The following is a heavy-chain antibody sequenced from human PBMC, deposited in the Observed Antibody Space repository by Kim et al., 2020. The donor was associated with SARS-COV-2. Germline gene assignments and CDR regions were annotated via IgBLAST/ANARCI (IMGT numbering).Heavy chain of an antibody. CDR1: GDSVSSNSAA. V-gene: IGHV6-1*01. CDR2: TYFRSKWYN. D-gene: IGHD6-13*01. J-gene: IGHJ4*02. Sequence: SQTLSLTCAISGDSVSSNSAAWNWIRQSPSRGLEWLGRTYFRSKWYNDYAVSVKSRITINPDTSKNQFSLQLNSVTPEDTAVYYCARDIAAAGDPGFDYWGQGTLVTVSS. CDR3: ARDIAAAGDPGFDY.